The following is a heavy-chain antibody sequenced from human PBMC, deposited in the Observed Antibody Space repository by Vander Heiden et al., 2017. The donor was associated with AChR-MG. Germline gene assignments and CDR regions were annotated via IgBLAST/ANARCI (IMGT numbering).Heavy chain of an antibody. D-gene: IGHD2-21*02. J-gene: IGHJ3*02. CDR1: GFTFRRSA. CDR3: ARDSYDVGDHGRAFDI. Sequence: QGQLVESGGGVVQPGRSLRLSCAAYGFTFRRSAMPWVRPAPGKGVEWVAVIWLDGTDKYYGDSVKGRFSISRDNSKNTLYLQMSSLREEETAGYYCARDSYDVGDHGRAFDIWGVGATVTVS. V-gene: IGHV3-33*01. CDR2: IWLDGTDK.